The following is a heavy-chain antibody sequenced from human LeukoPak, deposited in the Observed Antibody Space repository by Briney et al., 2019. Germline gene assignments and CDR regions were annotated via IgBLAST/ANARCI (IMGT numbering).Heavy chain of an antibody. D-gene: IGHD5-24*01. V-gene: IGHV4-59*01. CDR3: AGGFEMTN. CDR2: IHYSGST. CDR1: GDSISSYY. Sequence: SETLSLTCTVSGDSISSYYWSWIRQPPGKGLEWIGYIHYSGSTNYNPSLKSRVTISVDTSKNQFSLKLSSVTAADTAVYYCAGGFEMTNWGQGTLVTVSS. J-gene: IGHJ4*02.